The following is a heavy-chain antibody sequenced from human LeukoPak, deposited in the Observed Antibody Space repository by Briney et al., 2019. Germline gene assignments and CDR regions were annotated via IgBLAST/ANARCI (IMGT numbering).Heavy chain of an antibody. Sequence: SETLSLTCTVSGGSISSSSYYWGWIRQPPGKGLEWIGYIYYSGSTNYNPSLKSRVTISVDTSKNQFSLKLSSVTAADTAVYYCARGPRAVAGPNWFDPWGQGTLVTVSS. D-gene: IGHD6-19*01. V-gene: IGHV4-61*05. J-gene: IGHJ5*02. CDR2: IYYSGST. CDR3: ARGPRAVAGPNWFDP. CDR1: GGSISSSSYY.